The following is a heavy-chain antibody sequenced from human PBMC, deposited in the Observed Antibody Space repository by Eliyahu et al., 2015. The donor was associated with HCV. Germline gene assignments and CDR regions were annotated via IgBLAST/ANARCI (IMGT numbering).Heavy chain of an antibody. V-gene: IGHV1-69*01. CDR2: ILPVFGSS. Sequence: QVQLVQSGAEVKKPGSSVKVSCKASGGTFRTLSINWVRQAPGQGLXWVGRILPVFGSSNYAQKFQGRVSIXADESTATAYLXLNSLTSDDTAIFYCATVRASVTHRAEYFQHWGQGTLVTVS. CDR3: ATVRASVTHRAEYFQH. D-gene: IGHD5/OR15-5a*01. CDR1: GGTFRTLS. J-gene: IGHJ1*01.